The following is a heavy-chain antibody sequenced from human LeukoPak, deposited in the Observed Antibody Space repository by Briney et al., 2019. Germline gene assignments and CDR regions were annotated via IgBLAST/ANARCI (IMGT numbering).Heavy chain of an antibody. CDR1: GFTFSSYS. Sequence: GGSLRLSCAASGFTFSSYSMNWVRQAPGKGLEWVSSISSSSSYIYYADSVKGRFTISRDNAKNSLYLQMNSLRAEDTAVYYCARVGMAAAKLGWFDPWGQGTLVTVSS. V-gene: IGHV3-21*01. J-gene: IGHJ5*02. CDR3: ARVGMAAAKLGWFDP. CDR2: ISSSSSYI. D-gene: IGHD6-13*01.